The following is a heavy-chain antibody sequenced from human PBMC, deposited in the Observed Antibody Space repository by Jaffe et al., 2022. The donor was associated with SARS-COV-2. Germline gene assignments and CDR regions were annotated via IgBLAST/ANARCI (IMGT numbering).Heavy chain of an antibody. CDR1: GGSISSGDYY. CDR2: IYYSGST. V-gene: IGHV4-30-4*01. Sequence: QVQLQESGPGLVKPSQTLSLTCTVSGGSISSGDYYWSWIRQPPGKGLEWIGYIYYSGSTYYNPSLKSRVTISVDTSKNQFSLKLSSVTAADTAVYYCARDHRVDIVATIPYWYFDLWGRGTLVTVSS. J-gene: IGHJ2*01. CDR3: ARDHRVDIVATIPYWYFDL. D-gene: IGHD5-12*01.